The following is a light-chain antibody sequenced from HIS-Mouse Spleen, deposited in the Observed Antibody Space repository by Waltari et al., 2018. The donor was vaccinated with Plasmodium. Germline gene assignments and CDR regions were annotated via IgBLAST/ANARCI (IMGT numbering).Light chain of an antibody. CDR3: QQYDNLPPLFT. CDR2: VAS. J-gene: IGKJ3*01. V-gene: IGKV1-33*01. Sequence: DIQMTQSPSSLSASVGDRVTIPCQASQDISNYLNWYQQKPGKAPKLLIYVASNLETGVPSRFSGSGSGTDFTFTISSLQPEDIATYYCQQYDNLPPLFTFGPGTKVDIK. CDR1: QDISNY.